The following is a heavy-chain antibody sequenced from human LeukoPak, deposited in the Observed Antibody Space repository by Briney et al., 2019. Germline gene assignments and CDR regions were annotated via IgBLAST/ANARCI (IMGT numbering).Heavy chain of an antibody. D-gene: IGHD3-10*01. Sequence: GGSLRLSCAASGFTFSSYGMSWVRQAPGKGLEWVSAISGSGGSTYYADSVKGRFTISRDNSKNTLYLQMNSLRAEDTAVYYCAKVEGLLWFGELFVGYWGQGTLVTVSS. CDR2: ISGSGGST. CDR1: GFTFSSYG. J-gene: IGHJ4*02. V-gene: IGHV3-23*01. CDR3: AKVEGLLWFGELFVGY.